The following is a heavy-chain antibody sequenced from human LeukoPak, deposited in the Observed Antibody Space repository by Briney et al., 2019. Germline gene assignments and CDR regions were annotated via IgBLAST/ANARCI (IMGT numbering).Heavy chain of an antibody. D-gene: IGHD2-15*01. V-gene: IGHV1-18*01. J-gene: IGHJ6*02. CDR1: GYTFTSYG. CDR2: ISAYNGNT. Sequence: ASVKVSCKASGYTFTSYGISWVRQAPGQGLEWMGWISAYNGNTNYAQKLQGRVTMATDTSTSTAYMELRSLRSDDTAVYYCARDQGSEAVLYYYYGMDVWGQGTTVTVSS. CDR3: ARDQGSEAVLYYYYGMDV.